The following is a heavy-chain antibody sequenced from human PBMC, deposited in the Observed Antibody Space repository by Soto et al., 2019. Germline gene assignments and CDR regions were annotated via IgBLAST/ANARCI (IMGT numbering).Heavy chain of an antibody. CDR3: ATNTYSDFWPGDYYDWDF. D-gene: IGHD3-3*01. CDR1: RFTFNTFV. CDR2: INAGGGNT. V-gene: IGHV3-23*01. J-gene: IGHJ4*02. Sequence: GSLSLCCVSARFTFNTFVMSWARPAPGEGLEWVSAINAGGGNTHYADSVRRRIIISRDNFKTTHYLQMESLRAENAAEYYSATNTYSDFWPGDYYDWDFWGQGTLVTVSS.